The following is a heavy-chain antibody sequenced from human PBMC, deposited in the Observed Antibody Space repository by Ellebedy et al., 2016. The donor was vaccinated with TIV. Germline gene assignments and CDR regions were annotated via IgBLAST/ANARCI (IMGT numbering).Heavy chain of an antibody. D-gene: IGHD4-17*01. V-gene: IGHV3-66*01. Sequence: GESLKISCAASGFTVSSNYMSWVRQAPGKGLEWVSVIYSGGNTYYADSAKGRFAISRDNSKNTLYLQMNSLRAEDTAVYYCARDPTSYGDNFDYWGQGTLVTVSS. CDR1: GFTVSSNY. CDR2: IYSGGNT. CDR3: ARDPTSYGDNFDY. J-gene: IGHJ4*02.